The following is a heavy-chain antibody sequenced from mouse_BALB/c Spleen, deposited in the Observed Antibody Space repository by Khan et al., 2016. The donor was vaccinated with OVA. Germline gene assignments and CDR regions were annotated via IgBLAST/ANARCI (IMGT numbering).Heavy chain of an antibody. CDR1: GFTFSSYG. J-gene: IGHJ2*01. CDR2: INSNGGCT. Sequence: EVELVESGGGLVQPGGSLKLSCAASGFTFSSYGMSWVRQTPDKRLELVATINSNGGCTYYPDSVKGRFTISRDNAKNTLYLQMSSLKSEDTAMYYCARMARTINWGQGTTRTVSS. CDR3: ARMARTIN. V-gene: IGHV5-6-3*01.